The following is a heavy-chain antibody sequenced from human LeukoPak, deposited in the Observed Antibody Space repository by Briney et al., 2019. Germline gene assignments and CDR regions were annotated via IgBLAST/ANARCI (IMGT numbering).Heavy chain of an antibody. J-gene: IGHJ4*02. CDR1: GFTFSSFA. V-gene: IGHV3-23*01. Sequence: GGSLRLSCAASGFTFSSFAMTWVRQAPGKGLEWVSVISGSGGRTYYADSVKGRFTISRDNSKNTLYLQMNSLRAEDTAVYYCAKDGFQYFDSRGYYYAPLDYWGQGTLVTVSS. D-gene: IGHD3-22*01. CDR2: ISGSGGRT. CDR3: AKDGFQYFDSRGYYYAPLDY.